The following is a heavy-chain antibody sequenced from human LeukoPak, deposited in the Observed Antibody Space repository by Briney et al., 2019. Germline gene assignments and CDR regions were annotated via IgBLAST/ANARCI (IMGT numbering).Heavy chain of an antibody. CDR2: IKSDGST. Sequence: GGSLRLSCAASGFTFSTYWMHWVRQAPGKGLVCVSRIKSDGSTNYANSVKGRFTISRDNAKNTVSLQMSSLRPEDTGVYYCARAPSEIGGYYPEYFRHWGQGTLVTVSS. D-gene: IGHD3-22*01. J-gene: IGHJ1*01. CDR1: GFTFSTYW. V-gene: IGHV3-74*01. CDR3: ARAPSEIGGYYPEYFRH.